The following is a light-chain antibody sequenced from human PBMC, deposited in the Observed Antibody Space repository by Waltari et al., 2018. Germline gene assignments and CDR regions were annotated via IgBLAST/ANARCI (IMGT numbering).Light chain of an antibody. V-gene: IGLV1-47*01. CDR1: SSNIGSNL. CDR3: ATWDVGLSAWM. CDR2: RHS. J-gene: IGLJ3*02. Sequence: QSVLTQPPSASGTPGPRVTMSCSGNSSNIGSNLVYWYQHLPGTAPKLLIYRHSHRPSGVPDRVSGSRSGNSASLAISGLRSDDEADYYCATWDVGLSAWMFGGGTKLTVL.